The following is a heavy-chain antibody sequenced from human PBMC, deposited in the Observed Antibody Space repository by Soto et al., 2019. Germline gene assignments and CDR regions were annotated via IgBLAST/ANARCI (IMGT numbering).Heavy chain of an antibody. CDR1: GFTFSSYA. J-gene: IGHJ4*02. Sequence: QVQLVESGGGVVQPGRSLRLSCAASGFTFSSYAMHWVRQAPGKGLERVAVISYDGSNKYYADSVKGRFTISRDNSKNTLYLQMNSLRAEDTAVYYCARDDDSTYCSGGSCYSLLFDYWGQGTLVTVSS. V-gene: IGHV3-30-3*01. CDR3: ARDDDSTYCSGGSCYSLLFDY. CDR2: ISYDGSNK. D-gene: IGHD2-15*01.